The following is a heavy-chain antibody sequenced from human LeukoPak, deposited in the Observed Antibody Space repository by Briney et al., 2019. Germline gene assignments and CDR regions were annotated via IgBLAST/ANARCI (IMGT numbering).Heavy chain of an antibody. CDR2: ISTYNGDT. Sequence: GASVKVSCKASRYTFTDYYIHWVRQAPGQGLEWMGWISTYNGDTNYAQKLQGRVTMTTDTSTSTAYMELRSLRSDDTAVYYCARDLSTLSPRRFAYWGQGTLVTVSS. V-gene: IGHV1-18*04. D-gene: IGHD2/OR15-2a*01. J-gene: IGHJ4*02. CDR1: RYTFTDYY. CDR3: ARDLSTLSPRRFAY.